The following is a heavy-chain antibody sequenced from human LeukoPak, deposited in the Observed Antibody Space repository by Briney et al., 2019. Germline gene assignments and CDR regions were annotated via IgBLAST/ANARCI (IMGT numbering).Heavy chain of an antibody. CDR1: GFTFSSYG. CDR2: ISGSGGST. Sequence: GGSLRLSCAASGFTFSSYGMSWVRQAPGKGLEWVSAISGSGGSTYYADSVKGRFTISRDNSKNTLYLQMNSLRAEDTAVYYCAKDQGYDYVWGSYRPWYFDYWGQGTLVTVSS. D-gene: IGHD3-16*02. V-gene: IGHV3-23*01. CDR3: AKDQGYDYVWGSYRPWYFDY. J-gene: IGHJ4*02.